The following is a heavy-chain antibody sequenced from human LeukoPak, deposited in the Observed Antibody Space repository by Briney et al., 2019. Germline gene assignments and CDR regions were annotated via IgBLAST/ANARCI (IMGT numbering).Heavy chain of an antibody. CDR1: GGSISSYY. CDR3: AREYCSGGSCWGGAFDI. CDR2: IYYSGST. D-gene: IGHD2-15*01. Sequence: SETLSLTCTVSGGSISSYYWSWIRQPPGKGLEWIGYIYYSGSTNYNLSLKSRVTISVDTSKNQFSLKLSSVTAADTAVYYCAREYCSGGSCWGGAFDIWGQGTMVTVSS. V-gene: IGHV4-59*01. J-gene: IGHJ3*02.